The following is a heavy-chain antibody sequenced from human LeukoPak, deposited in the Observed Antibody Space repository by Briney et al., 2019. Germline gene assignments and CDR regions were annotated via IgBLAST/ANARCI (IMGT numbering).Heavy chain of an antibody. V-gene: IGHV4-31*03. Sequence: PSETLSLTCTVSGGSISSGGYYWSWIRQHPGKGLEWIGYIYYSGSTYYNPPLKSRVTISVDTSKNQFSLKLSSVTAADTAVYYCAREIYYGSGSYHDYWGQGTLVTVSS. CDR1: GGSISSGGYY. J-gene: IGHJ4*02. CDR3: AREIYYGSGSYHDY. D-gene: IGHD3-10*01. CDR2: IYYSGST.